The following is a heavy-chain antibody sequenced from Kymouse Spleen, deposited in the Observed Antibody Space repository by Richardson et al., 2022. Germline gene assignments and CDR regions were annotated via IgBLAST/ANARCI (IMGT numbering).Heavy chain of an antibody. J-gene: IGHJ4*02. CDR3: ARDYYGSGSPL*L. V-gene: IGHV3-33*01. CDR2: IWYDGSNK. D-gene: IGHD3-10*01. Sequence: QVQLVESGGGVVQPGRSLRLSCAASGFTFSSYGMHWVRQAPGKGLEWVAVIWYDGSNKYYADSVKGRFTISRDNSKNTLYLQMNSLRAEDTAVYYCARDYYGSGSPL*LLGPGNPGHRLL. CDR1: GFTFSSYG.